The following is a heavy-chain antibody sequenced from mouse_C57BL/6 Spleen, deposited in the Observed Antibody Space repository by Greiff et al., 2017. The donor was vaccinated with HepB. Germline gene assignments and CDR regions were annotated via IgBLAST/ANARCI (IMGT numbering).Heavy chain of an antibody. CDR2: INPYNGGT. Sequence: EVQLQQSGPVLVKPGASVKMSCKASGYTFTDYYMNWVKQSHGKSLEWIGVINPYNGGTSYNQKFKGKATLTVDKSSSTAYMELNSLTSEDSAVYDGARSGYGYDEGDWYFDVWGTGTTVTVSS. V-gene: IGHV1-19*01. CDR3: ARSGYGYDEGDWYFDV. D-gene: IGHD2-2*01. CDR1: GYTFTDYY. J-gene: IGHJ1*03.